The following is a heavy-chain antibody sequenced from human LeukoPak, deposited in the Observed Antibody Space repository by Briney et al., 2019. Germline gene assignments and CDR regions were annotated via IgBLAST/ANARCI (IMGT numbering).Heavy chain of an antibody. V-gene: IGHV1-2*02. CDR3: ARDRVGYSGYLFDY. Sequence: GASVKVSCKASGYTFTGYYMHWVRQAPGQGLEWMGWINPNSGGTNYAQKFQGRVTMTRDTSISTAYMELNSLRAEDTAMYYCARDRVGYSGYLFDYWGQGTLVTVSS. CDR1: GYTFTGYY. J-gene: IGHJ4*02. CDR2: INPNSGGT. D-gene: IGHD5-12*01.